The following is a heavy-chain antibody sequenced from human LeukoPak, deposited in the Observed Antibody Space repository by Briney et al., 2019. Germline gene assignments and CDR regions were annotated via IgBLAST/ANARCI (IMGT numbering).Heavy chain of an antibody. CDR2: LRYDGTNK. D-gene: IGHD3-9*01. CDR3: AKEYDILTGYYAFDI. V-gene: IGHV3-30*02. J-gene: IGHJ3*02. Sequence: PGGSLRLSCAASGFTFSSYGMYWVRQAPGKGLEWVAFLRYDGTNKYYADSVKGRFTISRDNSKNTLYLQMNSLRAEDTAVYYCAKEYDILTGYYAFDIWGQGTMVTVSS. CDR1: GFTFSSYG.